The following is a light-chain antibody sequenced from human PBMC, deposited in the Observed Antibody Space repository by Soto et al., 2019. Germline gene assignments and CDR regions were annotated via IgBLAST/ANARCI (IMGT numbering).Light chain of an antibody. CDR1: HIIRDC. CDR3: QQYESYFLT. J-gene: IGKJ4*01. CDR2: DAS. Sequence: DIQMTQSPSTLSASVGDSLTITCRASHIIRDCLAWYQQKPGKAPHLLIYDASNLESGVPSRFSGSGSWTEFTLTSSSLRPDDFATYYCQQYESYFLTFGGGTRVEIK. V-gene: IGKV1-5*01.